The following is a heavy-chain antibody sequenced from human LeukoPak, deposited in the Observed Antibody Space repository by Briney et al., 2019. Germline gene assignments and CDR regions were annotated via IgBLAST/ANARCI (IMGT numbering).Heavy chain of an antibody. D-gene: IGHD3-22*01. J-gene: IGHJ4*02. Sequence: SQTLSLTCAISGDSVSSNSAAWNWIRQSPSRGLEWLGRTYYRSKWYNDYAVSAKSRITINPDTSKNQFSLQLNSVTPEDTAVYYCARADYYDSSGYYPLFDYWGQGTLVTVSS. CDR2: TYYRSKWYN. CDR1: GDSVSSNSAA. V-gene: IGHV6-1*01. CDR3: ARADYYDSSGYYPLFDY.